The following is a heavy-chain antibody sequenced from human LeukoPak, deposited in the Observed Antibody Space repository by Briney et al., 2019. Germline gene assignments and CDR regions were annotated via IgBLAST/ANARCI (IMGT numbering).Heavy chain of an antibody. D-gene: IGHD3/OR15-3a*01. CDR1: GYTFNQYA. Sequence: GASVKVSCKASGYTFNQYAIHWVRQAPGQGLEWMGWINTDNGNTKYSQRFQGRVTVTRDTSASTGYVELSSLRSEDTAVYYCARGWTGIYSFDYWGQGTLVTVSS. V-gene: IGHV1-3*04. CDR2: INTDNGNT. J-gene: IGHJ4*02. CDR3: ARGWTGIYSFDY.